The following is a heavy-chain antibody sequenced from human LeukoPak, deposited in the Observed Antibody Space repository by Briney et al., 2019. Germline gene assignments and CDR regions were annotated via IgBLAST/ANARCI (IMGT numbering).Heavy chain of an antibody. Sequence: GGSLRLSCAASGFTFSSYAMHWVRQAPGKGLEWVAVISYDGSNKYYADSVQGRFTISRDNSKNTLYLQMNSLRAEDTAVYYCARAAATATRGDYWGQGTLVTVSS. CDR3: ARAAATATRGDY. CDR1: GFTFSSYA. CDR2: ISYDGSNK. V-gene: IGHV3-30-3*01. D-gene: IGHD6-13*01. J-gene: IGHJ4*02.